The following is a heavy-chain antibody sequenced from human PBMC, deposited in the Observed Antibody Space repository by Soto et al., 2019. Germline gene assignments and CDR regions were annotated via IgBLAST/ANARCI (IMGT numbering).Heavy chain of an antibody. J-gene: IGHJ1*01. V-gene: IGHV1-69*13. CDR1: GGTFSSYS. Sequence: SVNVSFKATGGTFSSYSISWVRQAPGQGLEWMGGIIPIFGTANYAQKFQGRVTITADESTSTAYMELSSLRSEDTAVYYCARARYCSGGISYVYFQHWGHGTLVTVSS. CDR3: ARARYCSGGISYVYFQH. CDR2: IIPIFGTA. D-gene: IGHD2-15*01.